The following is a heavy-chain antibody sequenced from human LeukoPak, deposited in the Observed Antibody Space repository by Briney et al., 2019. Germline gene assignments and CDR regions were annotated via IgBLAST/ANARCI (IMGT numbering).Heavy chain of an antibody. CDR3: ARHFPVEAGTEWFDP. CDR1: GGSISSGDYY. V-gene: IGHV4-30-4*08. CDR2: IYYSGST. D-gene: IGHD6-19*01. Sequence: PSETLSLTCTVSGGSISSGDYYWSWIRQPPGKGLEWIGYIYYSGSTYYNPSLKSRVTISVDTSKNQFSLKLSSVTAADTAVYYCARHFPVEAGTEWFDPWGQGTLVTVSS. J-gene: IGHJ5*02.